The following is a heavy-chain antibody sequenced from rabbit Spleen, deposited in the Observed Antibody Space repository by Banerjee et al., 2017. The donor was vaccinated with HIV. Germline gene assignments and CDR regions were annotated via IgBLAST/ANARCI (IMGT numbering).Heavy chain of an antibody. CDR1: GFTLSSYY. V-gene: IGHV1S7*01. Sequence: HLKESGGGLVQPGGSLKLSCTASGFTLSSYYMNWVRQAPGKGLEWIGYIDPLFGSAYYASWVNGRFSISRENTQNTVSLQLNSLTTADTATYFCARFSTSSAWGGDLWGQGTLVTVS. CDR3: ARFSTSSAWGGDL. D-gene: IGHD4-1*01. CDR2: IDPLFGSA. J-gene: IGHJ4*01.